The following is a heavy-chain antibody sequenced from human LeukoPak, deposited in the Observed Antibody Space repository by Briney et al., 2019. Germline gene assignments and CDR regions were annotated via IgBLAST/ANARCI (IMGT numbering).Heavy chain of an antibody. D-gene: IGHD5-18*01. CDR2: VSSGFHA. J-gene: IGHJ4*02. V-gene: IGHV3-13*01. Sequence: PGGSLRLSCTASGFTLGSHDMHWVRQSPGQGLEWVAAVSSGFHAFFADSVQGRFTVSKEDARNSLYLQMNSLRAGDTAVYYCVREERGYHYTVVDYWGQGTLVTVSS. CDR1: GFTLGSHD. CDR3: VREERGYHYTVVDY.